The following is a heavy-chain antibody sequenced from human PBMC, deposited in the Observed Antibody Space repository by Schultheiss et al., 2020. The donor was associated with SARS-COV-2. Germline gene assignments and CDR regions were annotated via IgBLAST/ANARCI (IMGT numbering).Heavy chain of an antibody. CDR2: ISGTGGTT. J-gene: IGHJ6*02. CDR3: AKRGVRFSGMDV. Sequence: GESLKISCAASGFTFSRYAMSWVRQAPGKGLEWVSGISGTGGTTYYTDSVKGRFTISRDDSKNTLYLQVNSLRAEDTAIYYCAKRGVRFSGMDVWGQGTTVTVSS. D-gene: IGHD3-16*01. CDR1: GFTFSRYA. V-gene: IGHV3-23*01.